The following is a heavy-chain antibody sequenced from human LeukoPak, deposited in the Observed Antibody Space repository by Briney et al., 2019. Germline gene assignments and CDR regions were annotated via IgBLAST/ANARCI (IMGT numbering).Heavy chain of an antibody. CDR3: AREVAVSDTSPHYFDH. V-gene: IGHV4-59*12. CDR2: IYYSGST. D-gene: IGHD6-19*01. Sequence: SETLSLTCTVSGGSISSYHWSWIRQPPGKGLEWIGYIYYSGSTNYNPSLKSRVTMSVDTSKNQFSLKVTSVTAADTAVYYCAREVAVSDTSPHYFDHWGQGTLVTVSS. J-gene: IGHJ4*02. CDR1: GGSISSYH.